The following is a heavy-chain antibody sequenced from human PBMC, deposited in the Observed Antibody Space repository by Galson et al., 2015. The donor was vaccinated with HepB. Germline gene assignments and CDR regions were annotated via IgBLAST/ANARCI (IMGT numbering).Heavy chain of an antibody. D-gene: IGHD4-23*01. CDR1: GDSVSSDSAA. V-gene: IGHV6-1*01. CDR3: ARDAPGGETIYDS. CDR2: TYYRSNWYY. J-gene: IGHJ4*02. Sequence: CAISGDSVSSDSAAWNWIRQSPSRGLEWLGRTYYRSNWYYDYAASVKSRIIINADTSRNQFSLQLNSVSPDDTAVYYCARDAPGGETIYDSWGQGTLVTVSS.